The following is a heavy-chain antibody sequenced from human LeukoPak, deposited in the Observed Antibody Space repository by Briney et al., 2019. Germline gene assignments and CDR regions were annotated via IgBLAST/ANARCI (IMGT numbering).Heavy chain of an antibody. CDR3: ARFLRAARTFDW. D-gene: IGHD6-6*01. Sequence: SETLSLTCTVSGGSISSGSYYWTWIRQSAVKGLEWIGRIHTSGSTNYNTSLKSRVTISVDTSKNHFSLILNSVTTADTALYYCARFLRAARTFDWWGQGTLVTVSS. J-gene: IGHJ4*02. CDR2: IHTSGST. CDR1: GGSISSGSYY. V-gene: IGHV4-61*02.